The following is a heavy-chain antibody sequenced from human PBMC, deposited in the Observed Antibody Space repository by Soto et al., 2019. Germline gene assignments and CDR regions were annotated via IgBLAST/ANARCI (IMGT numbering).Heavy chain of an antibody. D-gene: IGHD6-13*01. CDR3: ARDQGKNYYYYGMDV. V-gene: IGHV3-48*01. CDR1: GFTFSSYS. Sequence: EVQLVESGGGLVQPGGSLRLSCAASGFTFSSYSMNWVRQAPGKGLEWVSYISSSSSTIYYADSVKGRFTISRDNAKNSLYLQMNSLRAEDTAVYYCARDQGKNYYYYGMDVWGQGTTVTVSS. CDR2: ISSSSSTI. J-gene: IGHJ6*02.